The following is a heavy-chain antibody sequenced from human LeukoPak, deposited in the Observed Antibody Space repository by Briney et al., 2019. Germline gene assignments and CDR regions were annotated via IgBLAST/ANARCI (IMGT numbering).Heavy chain of an antibody. Sequence: SETLSLTCSVSGGSISSSSHYWDWLRQPPGEGLEWIGSIYYSGSTYYNPSLKSRVTISVDTSKNQFSLKLISVTAADTAVYYCAREDTGGLDYWGQGILVTVSP. CDR2: IYYSGST. J-gene: IGHJ4*02. CDR1: GGSISSSSHY. V-gene: IGHV4-39*07. D-gene: IGHD2-8*02. CDR3: AREDTGGLDY.